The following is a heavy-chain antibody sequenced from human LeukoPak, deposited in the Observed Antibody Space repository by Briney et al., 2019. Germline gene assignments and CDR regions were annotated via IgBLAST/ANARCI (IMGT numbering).Heavy chain of an antibody. V-gene: IGHV3-23*01. CDR2: ISASGGGT. J-gene: IGHJ4*02. Sequence: GGSLRLSCAASGFTFSSYAMSWVRQAPGKGLEWVSAISASGGGTYYADSVKGRITIPRDNSKSTLYLQMNSLRTEDTAVYYCARRFVGGDGDYPFDYWGQGTLVTVSS. CDR1: GFTFSSYA. D-gene: IGHD4-17*01. CDR3: ARRFVGGDGDYPFDY.